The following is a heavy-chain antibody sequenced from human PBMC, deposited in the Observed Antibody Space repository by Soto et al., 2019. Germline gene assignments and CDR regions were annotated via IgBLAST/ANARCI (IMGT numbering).Heavy chain of an antibody. D-gene: IGHD6-19*01. CDR2: VYYSGTT. Sequence: QLQLQESGPGLVKSSETLSLTCTVSGGSISSSSYYWNWIRQPPGKGLEWIGSVYYSGTTYYNPSLKRRVTISVDSYNQFSLKLSSVTAADTAFYYCARRPRGGPLAENAFDIWGQGKMVTVSS. J-gene: IGHJ3*02. V-gene: IGHV4-39*01. CDR3: ARRPRGGPLAENAFDI. CDR1: GGSISSSSYY.